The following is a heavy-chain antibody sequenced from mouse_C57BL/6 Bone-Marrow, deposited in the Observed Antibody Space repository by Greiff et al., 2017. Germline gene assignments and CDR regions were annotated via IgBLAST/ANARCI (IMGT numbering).Heavy chain of an antibody. J-gene: IGHJ2*01. V-gene: IGHV5-15*01. CDR2: ISNLAYSI. D-gene: IGHD2-3*01. CDR3: ARLSYDGYYFDY. Sequence: EVMLVESGGGLVQPGGSLKLSCAASGFTFSDYGMAWVRQAPRKGPEWVAFISNLAYSIYYADTVTGRFTISRENAKNTLYLEMSSLRSEDTAMYYCARLSYDGYYFDYWGQGTTLTVSS. CDR1: GFTFSDYG.